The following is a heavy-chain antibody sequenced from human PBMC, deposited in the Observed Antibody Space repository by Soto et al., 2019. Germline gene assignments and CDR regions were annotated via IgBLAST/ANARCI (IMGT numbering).Heavy chain of an antibody. CDR1: GYTFTSYG. CDR2: ISAYNGNT. CDR3: ARDRGAYGMDV. V-gene: IGHV1-18*01. Sequence: QVQLVQSGAEVKKPGASVKVSCKASGYTFTSYGISWVRQAPGQGLEWMGWISAYNGNTNYAQKPQGRVTMTPATATSTAYRELRSLRSDDTAVYYCARDRGAYGMDVWGQGTTVTVSS. J-gene: IGHJ6*02.